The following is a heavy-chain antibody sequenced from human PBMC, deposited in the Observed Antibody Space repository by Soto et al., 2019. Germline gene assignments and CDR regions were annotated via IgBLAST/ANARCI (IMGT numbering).Heavy chain of an antibody. V-gene: IGHV3-23*01. CDR3: AKLGVDYGIDY. D-gene: IGHD3-16*01. J-gene: IGHJ4*02. CDR1: GFTLNNYP. CDR2: IGGRDGAT. Sequence: GGSLRLSCAASGFTLNNYPMSWVRQGLGKGLEWASAIGGRDGATYYADSVKGRFTISRDSSKNTLYLQMNSLRAEDTAVYYCAKLGVDYGIDYWGQGTLVTVSS.